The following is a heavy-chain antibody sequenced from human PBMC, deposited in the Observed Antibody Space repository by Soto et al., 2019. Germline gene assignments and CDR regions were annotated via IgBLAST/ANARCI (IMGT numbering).Heavy chain of an antibody. V-gene: IGHV3-7*04. J-gene: IGHJ4*02. CDR1: GFTFSSYW. Sequence: EAQLVESGGGLVQPGGSLRLSCAASGFTFSSYWMSWVRQAPGKGLEWVANIKEDGSERYYVDSVKGRFTISRDNAKNSLYLQMNSLRAEDTAVEYCARATGADKEDYWGQGTLVTVSS. CDR2: IKEDGSER. CDR3: ARATGADKEDY. D-gene: IGHD3-10*01.